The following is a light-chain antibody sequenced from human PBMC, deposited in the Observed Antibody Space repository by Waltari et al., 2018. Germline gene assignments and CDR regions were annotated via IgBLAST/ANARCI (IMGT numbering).Light chain of an antibody. CDR2: SLS. CDR1: PGAVTSGYY. V-gene: IGLV7-43*01. CDR3: LLYYGDAQLGV. J-gene: IGLJ3*02. Sequence: QTVVTQEPSLTVSPGGTVTLPCASCPGAVTSGYYPNWFQQKPGQAPRSLIHSLSKKHSRTPARFSGSILGGKAALTLSGAQPEDEAEYYCLLYYGDAQLGVFGGGTKLTVL.